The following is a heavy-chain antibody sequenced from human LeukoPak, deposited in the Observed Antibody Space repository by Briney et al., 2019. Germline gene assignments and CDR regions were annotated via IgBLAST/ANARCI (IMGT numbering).Heavy chain of an antibody. Sequence: GASVKVSCKASGYTFISYYMHWVRQAPGQGLEWMGIINPSGGSTSYAQKFQGRVTMTRDMSTSTVYMELSSLTSEDTAVYYCARERGRQWLVSDLDYWGQGTLVTVSS. V-gene: IGHV1-46*01. J-gene: IGHJ4*02. CDR2: INPSGGST. CDR1: GYTFISYY. D-gene: IGHD6-19*01. CDR3: ARERGRQWLVSDLDY.